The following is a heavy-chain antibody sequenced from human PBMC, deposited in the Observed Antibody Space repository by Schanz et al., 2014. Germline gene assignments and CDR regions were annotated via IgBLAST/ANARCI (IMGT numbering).Heavy chain of an antibody. CDR3: ARLGTGMAVAGSVIDSYYYYMDV. Sequence: QVQLVQSGAEVKKPGASVKVSCKASGYTFTSYGINWVRQAPGQGLEWMGWISPYNGNTNYAQKLQGRVTMTRNTSISTAYMELSSLRSEDTAVYYCARLGTGMAVAGSVIDSYYYYMDVWGEGTTVTVSS. D-gene: IGHD6-19*01. V-gene: IGHV1-18*01. CDR1: GYTFTSYG. CDR2: ISPYNGNT. J-gene: IGHJ6*03.